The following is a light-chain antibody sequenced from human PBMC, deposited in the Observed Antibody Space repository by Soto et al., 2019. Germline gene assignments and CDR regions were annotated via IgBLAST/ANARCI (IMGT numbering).Light chain of an antibody. CDR1: ESINSF. Sequence: DIQMTQSPSSLSASVGDTVTITCRASESINSFLNWYQQKPGKAPKLLIYGASSLQSGVPSRFSGSGSATDFTLTITNLQREDFATYYCQQGSTFPITFGQGTRLQI. CDR3: QQGSTFPIT. V-gene: IGKV1-39*01. CDR2: GAS. J-gene: IGKJ5*01.